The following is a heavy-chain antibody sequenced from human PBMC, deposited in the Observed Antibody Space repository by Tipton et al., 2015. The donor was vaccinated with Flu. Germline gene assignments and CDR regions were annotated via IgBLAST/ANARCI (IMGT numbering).Heavy chain of an antibody. CDR2: IYHSGSS. D-gene: IGHD3-22*01. CDR3: ARVEWDRYYSDSSGYFY. CDR1: DGSISSSNW. Sequence: TLSLTCTISDGSISSSNWWTWVRQPPGKGLEWIGEIYHSGSSNYNPSLKSRVTISLDTPKNQFSLKLSSVTAADTAVYYCARVEWDRYYSDSSGYFYWGQGTLVTVSS. J-gene: IGHJ4*02. V-gene: IGHV4-4*02.